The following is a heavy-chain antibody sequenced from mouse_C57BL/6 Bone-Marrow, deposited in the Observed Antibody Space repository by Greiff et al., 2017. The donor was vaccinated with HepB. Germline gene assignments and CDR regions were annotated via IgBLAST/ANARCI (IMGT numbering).Heavy chain of an antibody. CDR1: GFTFSSYG. Sequence: EVHLVESGGDLVKPGGSLKLSCAASGFTFSSYGMSWVRQTPDKRLEWVATISSGGSYTYYPDSVKGRFTISRDNAKNTLYLQMSSLKSEDTAMYYCARQIYDGYSRYFDYWGQGTTLTVSS. J-gene: IGHJ2*01. D-gene: IGHD2-3*01. CDR3: ARQIYDGYSRYFDY. V-gene: IGHV5-6*01. CDR2: ISSGGSYT.